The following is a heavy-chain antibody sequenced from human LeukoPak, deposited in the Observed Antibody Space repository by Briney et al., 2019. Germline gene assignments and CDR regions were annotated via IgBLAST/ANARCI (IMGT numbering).Heavy chain of an antibody. CDR2: INHSGST. D-gene: IGHD2-8*01. Sequence: SETLSLTCAVYGGSFSGYYWSWIRQPPGKGLEWIGEINHSGSTNYNPSLKSRVTISVDTSKNQFSLKLSSVTAADTAVYYCARGEWAFDIWGQGTMVTVSS. V-gene: IGHV4-34*01. CDR3: ARGEWAFDI. CDR1: GGSFSGYY. J-gene: IGHJ3*02.